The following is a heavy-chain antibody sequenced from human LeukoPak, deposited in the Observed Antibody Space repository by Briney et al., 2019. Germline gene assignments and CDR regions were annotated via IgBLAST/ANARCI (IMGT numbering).Heavy chain of an antibody. Sequence: GSLRLSCAASGFTFNMYAMTWVRQAPGAGLEWVSVISGTADDTYYIDSVKGRFTISRDNSKNTLYLQMNSLRAEDTAVYFCAKGTLLGWYSSWYPPFDYWGQGTLVTVSS. CDR2: ISGTADDT. D-gene: IGHD6-13*01. V-gene: IGHV3-23*01. CDR3: AKGTLLGWYSSWYPPFDY. CDR1: GFTFNMYA. J-gene: IGHJ4*02.